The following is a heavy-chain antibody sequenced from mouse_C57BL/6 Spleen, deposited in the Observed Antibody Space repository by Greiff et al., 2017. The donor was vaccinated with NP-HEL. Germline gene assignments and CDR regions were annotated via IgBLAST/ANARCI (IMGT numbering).Heavy chain of an antibody. D-gene: IGHD2-3*01. Sequence: VQLQQSGAELVKPGASVKISCKASGYAFSSYWMNWVKQRPGKGLEWIGQIYPGDGDTNYNGKFKGKATLTADKSSSTAYMQLSSLTSEDSAVYFCAREDDGYYGGYAMDYWGQGTSVTVSS. V-gene: IGHV1-80*01. CDR1: GYAFSSYW. CDR2: IYPGDGDT. CDR3: AREDDGYYGGYAMDY. J-gene: IGHJ4*01.